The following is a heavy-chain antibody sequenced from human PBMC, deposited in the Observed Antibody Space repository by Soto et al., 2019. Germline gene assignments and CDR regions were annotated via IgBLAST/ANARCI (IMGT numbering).Heavy chain of an antibody. D-gene: IGHD6-19*01. CDR1: GFTFSTYG. CDR2: IKQDGSEK. Sequence: EVQLVESGGGLVQPGGSLRLSCAASGFTFSTYGMTWVRQAPGRGLEWVANIKQDGSEKYYVDSVKGRFTISRDNAKRSLYLQMNSLRAEDTAVYYCAGGSGWLERDWGQGTVVTVSS. V-gene: IGHV3-7*04. J-gene: IGHJ4*02. CDR3: AGGSGWLERD.